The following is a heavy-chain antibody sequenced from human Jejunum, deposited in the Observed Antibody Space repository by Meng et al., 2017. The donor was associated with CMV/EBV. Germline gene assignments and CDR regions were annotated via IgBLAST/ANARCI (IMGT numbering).Heavy chain of an antibody. CDR1: GFPFRDYS. D-gene: IGHD2-2*01. J-gene: IGHJ4*02. CDR2: ISSSGSTL. CDR3: ARDRKGYQPYYFDY. Sequence: SGFPFRDYSMPWVRQAPGKGLEWVSYISSSGSTLYYADSVKGRFTISRDHAKNSLYLQMTSLRAEDTAMYYCARDRKGYQPYYFDYWGQGTRVTVSS. V-gene: IGHV3-11*04.